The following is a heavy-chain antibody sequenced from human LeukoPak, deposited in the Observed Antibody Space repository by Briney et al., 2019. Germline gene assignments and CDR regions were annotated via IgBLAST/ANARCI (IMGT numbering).Heavy chain of an antibody. V-gene: IGHV3-21*01. D-gene: IGHD3-22*01. Sequence: GGSLRLSCAASGFTFSSYTMNWVRQAPGKGLEWVSSISSNSYYIYYADSLRGRFTISRDNAKNSLYLQVNSLRAEDTAVYYCAREAGYYHSSNRDAFDIWAKGQWSPSLQ. CDR1: GFTFSSYT. J-gene: IGHJ3*02. CDR3: AREAGYYHSSNRDAFDI. CDR2: ISSNSYYI.